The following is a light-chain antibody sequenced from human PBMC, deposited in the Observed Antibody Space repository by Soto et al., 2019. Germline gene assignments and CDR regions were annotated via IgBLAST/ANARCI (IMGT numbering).Light chain of an antibody. J-gene: IGKJ4*01. V-gene: IGKV3-15*01. CDR1: QSVSSN. CDR2: DAS. Sequence: EIVMTQSPATLSVSPGERATLSCRASQSVSSNLAWYQQKPGQAPRLLIYDASTRATGFPARFSGGGSGTEITLTISSLQSEDLSVYYCKQYENWSSFGGGTKVE. CDR3: KQYENWSS.